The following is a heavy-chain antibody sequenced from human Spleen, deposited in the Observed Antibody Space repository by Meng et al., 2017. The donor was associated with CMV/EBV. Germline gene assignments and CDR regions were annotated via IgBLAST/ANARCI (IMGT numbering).Heavy chain of an antibody. V-gene: IGHV3-23*01. CDR1: GGTCSKYA. CDR2: ISGSGGST. D-gene: IGHD6-19*01. Sequence: AGGTCSKYAMSWCRLAAAKGLEWCSGISGSGGSTQYSDAVKGRFTISRDNSKNTLYLEMNNLIVEDTAVDYCAKAGSSGWVTYFDYWGQGTLVTVSS. CDR3: AKAGSSGWVTYFDY. J-gene: IGHJ4*02.